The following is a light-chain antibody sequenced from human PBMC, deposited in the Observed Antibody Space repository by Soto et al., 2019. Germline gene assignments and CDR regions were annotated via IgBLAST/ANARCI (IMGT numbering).Light chain of an antibody. CDR1: QSVSRNS. J-gene: IGKJ3*01. Sequence: EIALTQSPGTLSLSPGERATLSCRASQSVSRNSLAWYQQQPGQAPRLLIYGASSRATDIPDRFSGSGSGTDFTLIVSRLEPEDFAVYFCQQYGTSPPTLGPGTKVDIK. CDR3: QQYGTSPPT. CDR2: GAS. V-gene: IGKV3-20*01.